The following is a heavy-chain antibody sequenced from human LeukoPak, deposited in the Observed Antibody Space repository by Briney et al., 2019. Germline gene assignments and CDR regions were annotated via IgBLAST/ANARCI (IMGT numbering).Heavy chain of an antibody. V-gene: IGHV3-21*04. CDR3: ARAEPYCTNGVCYQGDY. D-gene: IGHD2-8*01. Sequence: PGGSLRLSCAASGFTFSSYSMNWVRQAPGKGLEWVSSISSSSSYIYYADSVKGRFTISRDNAKNSLYLQMNSLRAEDTAVYYCARAEPYCTNGVCYQGDYWGQGTLVTVSS. J-gene: IGHJ4*02. CDR2: ISSSSSYI. CDR1: GFTFSSYS.